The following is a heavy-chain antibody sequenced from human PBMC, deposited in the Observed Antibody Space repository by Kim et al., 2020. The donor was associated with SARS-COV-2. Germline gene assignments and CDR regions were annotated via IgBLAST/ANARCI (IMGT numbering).Heavy chain of an antibody. CDR3: ARKVVSGWYNFDM. D-gene: IGHD6-13*01. Sequence: SETLSLTCTVSGSSIGSGYYWGWIRQPPGRGLEWIGSISHSGNTYYNPSLQSRVTISVDTSKKQFSLKLSSVTAADTAVYYCARKVVSGWYNFDMWGQGRRVTVSS. CDR2: ISHSGNT. CDR1: GSSIGSGYY. J-gene: IGHJ3*02. V-gene: IGHV4-38-2*02.